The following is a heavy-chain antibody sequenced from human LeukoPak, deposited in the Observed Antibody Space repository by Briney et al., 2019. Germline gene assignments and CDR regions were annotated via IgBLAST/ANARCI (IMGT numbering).Heavy chain of an antibody. D-gene: IGHD3-10*01. J-gene: IGHJ4*02. Sequence: ASVKVSCKASGYTVTSYGISWVRQAPGQGLEWMGWISAYNGNTNYAQKLQDRDTMTTDTSTSTAYMELRSLRSDDTAVYYCARTYYYGSGTDYFDYWGQGTLVTVSS. V-gene: IGHV1-18*01. CDR2: ISAYNGNT. CDR1: GYTVTSYG. CDR3: ARTYYYGSGTDYFDY.